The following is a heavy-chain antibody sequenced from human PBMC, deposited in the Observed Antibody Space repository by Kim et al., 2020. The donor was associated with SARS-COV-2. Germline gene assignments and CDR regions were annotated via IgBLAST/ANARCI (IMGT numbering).Heavy chain of an antibody. Sequence: GGSLRLSCAASGFTFSSYWMHWVRQAPGKGLVWVSRINSDGSSTSYADSVKGGFTISRDNAKNTLYLQMNSLRAEDTAVYYCARDNYDILTGYYSYDAFGIWGEGTMVTVSS. CDR2: INSDGSST. J-gene: IGHJ3*02. V-gene: IGHV3-74*01. D-gene: IGHD3-9*01. CDR1: GFTFSSYW. CDR3: ARDNYDILTGYYSYDAFGI.